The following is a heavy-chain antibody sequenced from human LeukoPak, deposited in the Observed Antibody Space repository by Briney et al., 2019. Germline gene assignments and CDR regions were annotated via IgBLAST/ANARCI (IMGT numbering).Heavy chain of an antibody. Sequence: GGSLRLSCAASGLPFSGNAMHGVRQAPGKGLEWVAIISYDGSNKYYADSVKGRFTISRDRSKNTLYLQMNSLRGEDTAVYYCARSAAAGRIVATFDYWGLGTLVTVSS. CDR3: ARSAAAGRIVATFDY. J-gene: IGHJ4*02. V-gene: IGHV3-30*04. D-gene: IGHD5-12*01. CDR1: GLPFSGNA. CDR2: ISYDGSNK.